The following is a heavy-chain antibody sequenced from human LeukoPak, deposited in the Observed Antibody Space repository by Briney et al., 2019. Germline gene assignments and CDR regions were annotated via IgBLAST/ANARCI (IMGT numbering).Heavy chain of an antibody. J-gene: IGHJ5*02. D-gene: IGHD2-2*01. Sequence: PSETLSLTCTVSGGSMSSYYWSWIRQPPGKGLEWIGYIYYSGSTKYNPSLKSRVTISVDTSKNQFSLKLSSVTAADTAVYYCARHLGYCSSTSCLSWFDPWGQGTLVTVSS. V-gene: IGHV4-59*08. CDR1: GGSMSSYY. CDR2: IYYSGST. CDR3: ARHLGYCSSTSCLSWFDP.